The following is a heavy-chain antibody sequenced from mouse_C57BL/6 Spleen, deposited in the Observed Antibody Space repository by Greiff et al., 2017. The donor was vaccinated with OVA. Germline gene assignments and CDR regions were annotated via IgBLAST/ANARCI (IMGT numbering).Heavy chain of an antibody. Sequence: VQLQQSGPELVKPGASVKISCKASGYTFTDYYMNWVKQSHGKSLEWIGDINPNNGGTSYNQKFKGKATLTVDKSSSTAYMELRSLTSEDSAVYYCAPTLDYFDYWGQGTTLTVSS. J-gene: IGHJ2*01. CDR2: INPNNGGT. D-gene: IGHD5-5*01. CDR3: APTLDYFDY. V-gene: IGHV1-26*01. CDR1: GYTFTDYY.